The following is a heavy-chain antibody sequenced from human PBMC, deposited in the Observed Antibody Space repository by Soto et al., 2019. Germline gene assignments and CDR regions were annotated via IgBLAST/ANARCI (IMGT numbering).Heavy chain of an antibody. CDR2: LYRSVTT. V-gene: IGHV4-61*01. J-gene: IGHJ4*02. CDR3: ARGEILYDGSGYQSFYLEF. D-gene: IGHD3-22*01. CDR1: GASVNSGSSY. Sequence: SETLSLTCAVSGASVNSGSSYCSWIRQPPGKGLEWIGYLYRSVTTNYNPSLKSRVTISVDTSKSQFSLKLTSVTAADTAVYYCARGEILYDGSGYQSFYLEFWGQGTMVTVSS.